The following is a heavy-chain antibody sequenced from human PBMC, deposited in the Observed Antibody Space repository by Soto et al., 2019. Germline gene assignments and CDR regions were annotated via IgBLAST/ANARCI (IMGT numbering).Heavy chain of an antibody. V-gene: IGHV1-69*06. CDR1: GGTFSSYA. D-gene: IGHD6-13*01. J-gene: IGHJ4*02. CDR3: AKCPSPGIATAGHFDY. CDR2: IIPIFGTA. Sequence: SVKVSCKASGGTFSSYAISWVRQAPGQGLEWMGGIIPIFGTANYAQKFQGRVTITADKSTSTAYMELNSLRVEDTAVYYCAKCPSPGIATAGHFDYWGQGTLVTVSS.